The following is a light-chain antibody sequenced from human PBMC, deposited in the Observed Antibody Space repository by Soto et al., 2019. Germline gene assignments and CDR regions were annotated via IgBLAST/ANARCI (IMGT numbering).Light chain of an antibody. V-gene: IGKV1-39*01. CDR1: QVISIY. Sequence: DIQMTQSPSSLSAFVGDTVSITCRASQVISIYLNWYQQKPGKAPKLLIYAGSSLKSGVPSRFSSRGSGTDFTLTISTLQPEDFATYYCQQSFSTPPYTFGQGTTLEIK. J-gene: IGKJ2*01. CDR3: QQSFSTPPYT. CDR2: AGS.